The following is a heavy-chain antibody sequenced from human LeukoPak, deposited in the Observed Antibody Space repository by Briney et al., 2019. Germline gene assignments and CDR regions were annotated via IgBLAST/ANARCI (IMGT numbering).Heavy chain of an antibody. V-gene: IGHV4-4*07. CDR2: IYTSGST. D-gene: IGHD6-19*01. CDR1: GGSISSYY. CDR3: ARGGAVAGGIDY. Sequence: ASETLSLTCTVSGGSISSYYWSWIRQPAGKGLEWLGRIYTSGSTNYNPSLKSRVTISVDKSKNQFSLKLSSVTAADTAVYYCARGGAVAGGIDYWGQGTLVTVSS. J-gene: IGHJ4*02.